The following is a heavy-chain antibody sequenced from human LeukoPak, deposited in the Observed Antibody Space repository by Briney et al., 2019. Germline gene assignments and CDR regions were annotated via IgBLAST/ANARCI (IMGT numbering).Heavy chain of an antibody. CDR3: ARDPLNSSGWSYYYYYGMDV. V-gene: IGHV1-18*01. CDR2: ISAYNGNT. CDR1: GYTFTSYG. J-gene: IGHJ6*02. Sequence: ASVKVSCKASGYTFTSYGISWVRQAPGQGLEWMGWISAYNGNTNYAQKLQGRVTMTTDTSTSTAYMELRSLRSDDTAVYYRARDPLNSSGWSYYYYYGMDVWGQGTTVTVSS. D-gene: IGHD6-19*01.